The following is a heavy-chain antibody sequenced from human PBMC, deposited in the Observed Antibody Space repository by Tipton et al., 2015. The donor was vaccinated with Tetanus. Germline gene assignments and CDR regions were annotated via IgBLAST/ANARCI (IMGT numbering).Heavy chain of an antibody. Sequence: TLSLTCSVSGVSIKGGGFYWTWIRQPPGKGLEWISYIYSPGTTSYEPSLRGRATISFDSVKNHFSLSLSSVTAADTAMYYCARDGGNYFYYGMNVWGQGAAVTVSS. CDR2: IYSPGTT. V-gene: IGHV4-31*03. CDR3: ARDGGNYFYYGMNV. J-gene: IGHJ6*02. CDR1: GVSIKGGGFY.